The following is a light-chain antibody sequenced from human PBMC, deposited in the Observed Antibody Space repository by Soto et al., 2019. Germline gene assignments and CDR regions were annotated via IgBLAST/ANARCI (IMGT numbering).Light chain of an antibody. CDR2: DAS. J-gene: IGKJ2*01. Sequence: EIMLTQSPGTLSLSPGERVTLSCWASRSVSSRFLAWYQQKPGQAPRVLIYDASSRATGIPDRFSGSGSGSDFTLTISRLEPEDFAVYYCQQYGYSPYTFGHGTKLEIK. V-gene: IGKV3-20*01. CDR3: QQYGYSPYT. CDR1: RSVSSRF.